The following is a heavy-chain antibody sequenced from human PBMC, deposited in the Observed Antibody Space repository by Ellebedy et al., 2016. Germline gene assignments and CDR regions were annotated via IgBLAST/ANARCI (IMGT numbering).Heavy chain of an antibody. CDR2: ISSDGGTN. D-gene: IGHD6-25*01. V-gene: IGHV3-30*18. CDR3: AKEAAEAKEGAAAYLSYDY. Sequence: GGSLRLXCAASGFTFSSYGMYWVRQAPGKGLEWVAVISSDGGTNYYADSVKGRLTISRDNSKSTLYLQMNSLTAEDTAMYYCAKEAAEAKEGAAAYLSYDYWGQGTLVTVSS. CDR1: GFTFSSYG. J-gene: IGHJ4*02.